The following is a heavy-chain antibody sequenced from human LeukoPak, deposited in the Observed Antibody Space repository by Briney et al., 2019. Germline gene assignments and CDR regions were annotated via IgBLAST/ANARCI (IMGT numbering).Heavy chain of an antibody. Sequence: SETLSLTCTVSGGSISSYYWSWIRQPPGKGLEWIGFVYSNGSTNYNPSPKSRVTISLDTSKNQFSLKMSSVTAADTAVYYCASQVRSTITFGGVYKPFDYWGQGTLVTVSS. D-gene: IGHD3-16*01. V-gene: IGHV4-59*01. CDR1: GGSISSYY. CDR3: ASQVRSTITFGGVYKPFDY. J-gene: IGHJ4*02. CDR2: VYSNGST.